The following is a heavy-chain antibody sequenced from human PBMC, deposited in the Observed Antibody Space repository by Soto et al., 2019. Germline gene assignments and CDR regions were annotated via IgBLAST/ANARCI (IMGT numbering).Heavy chain of an antibody. Sequence: AQRKGLEWVAVLSYDASHRFYADSVKGRFTISRDNSKNTLYLQMNSLRPEDTAVYYCAKDLYGSETYTYYCGMDVWAKGPRSP. V-gene: IGHV3-30*18. CDR2: LSYDASHR. CDR3: AKDLYGSETYTYYCGMDV. J-gene: IGHJ6*02. D-gene: IGHD3-10*01.